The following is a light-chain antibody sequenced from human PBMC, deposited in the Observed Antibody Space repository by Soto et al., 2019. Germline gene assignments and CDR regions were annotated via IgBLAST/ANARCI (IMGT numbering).Light chain of an antibody. CDR1: SSDVGSYNH. CDR2: EVS. CDR3: ISYAGSDFYV. V-gene: IGLV2-8*01. J-gene: IGLJ1*01. Sequence: QSVLTQPPSASGSPGQSVTISCTGTSSDVGSYNHVSWYQQHPGKAPKLMISEVSKRPSGVPDRFSGSKSGNTASLTVSRLQAEDEADYYCISYAGSDFYVFGTGTKVTVL.